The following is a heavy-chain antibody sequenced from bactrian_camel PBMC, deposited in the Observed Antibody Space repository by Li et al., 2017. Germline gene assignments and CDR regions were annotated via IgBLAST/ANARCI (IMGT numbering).Heavy chain of an antibody. CDR2: ISDDSRTT. Sequence: HVQLVESGGGLVQPGGSLRLSCAASGFTFNSGWMYWVRQAPGKEFEWVASISDDSRTTDYGGFLKTRFTISRDNAKNTVYLQMDSLKTEDTALYYCAIEEPPYYPQRGQGTQVTVS. CDR1: GFTFNSGW. CDR3: AIEEPPYYPQ. D-gene: IGHD1*01. V-gene: IGHV3S1*01. J-gene: IGHJ4*01.